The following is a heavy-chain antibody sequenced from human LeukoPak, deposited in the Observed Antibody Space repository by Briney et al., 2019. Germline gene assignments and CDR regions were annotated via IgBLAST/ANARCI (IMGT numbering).Heavy chain of an antibody. CDR3: ARGANFWSGYYRTYYFDY. J-gene: IGHJ4*02. D-gene: IGHD3-3*01. V-gene: IGHV3-7*03. CDR2: IKQDGSEK. Sequence: GGSLRLSCAASGFTFSNYRMSWVRQAPGKGLEWVANIKQDGSEKYYVGSVKGRFTISRDNTKNSLYLQMNSLRAEDTAVYYCARGANFWSGYYRTYYFDYWGQGTLVTVSS. CDR1: GFTFSNYR.